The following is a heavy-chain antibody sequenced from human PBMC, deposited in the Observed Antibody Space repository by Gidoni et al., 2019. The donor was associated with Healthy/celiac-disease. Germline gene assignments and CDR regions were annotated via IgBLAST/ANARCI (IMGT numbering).Heavy chain of an antibody. CDR2: ISWNSGSI. D-gene: IGHD6-13*01. V-gene: IGHV3-9*01. CDR3: AKGAPGAAAGHHQVPWFDP. Sequence: EVQLVESGGGLVQPGRSLRLSCAASGFTFDDYAMHGVRQAPGKGLEWVSGISWNSGSIGYADSVKGRFTISRDNAKNSLYLQMNSLRAEDTALYYCAKGAPGAAAGHHQVPWFDPWGQGTLVTVSS. J-gene: IGHJ5*02. CDR1: GFTFDDYA.